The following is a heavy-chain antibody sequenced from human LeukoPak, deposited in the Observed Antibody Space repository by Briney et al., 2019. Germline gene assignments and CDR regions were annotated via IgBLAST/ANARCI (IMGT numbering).Heavy chain of an antibody. J-gene: IGHJ4*01. V-gene: IGHV3-48*03. CDR2: ISSRDRTI. D-gene: IGHD3-10*02. CDR3: CSGTYYSDY. Sequence: PGGSLRLSCAASGFTFSNYEMNWVRQAPGNGLEWVSYISSRDRTIYYADSVKGRFTISRDNAKNTLYLEMNSLRAEDTAVYYCCSGTYYSDYWGQGTLVTVSS. CDR1: GFTFSNYE.